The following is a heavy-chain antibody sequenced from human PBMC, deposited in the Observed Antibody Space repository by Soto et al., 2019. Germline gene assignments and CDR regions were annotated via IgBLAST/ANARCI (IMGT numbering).Heavy chain of an antibody. J-gene: IGHJ4*02. CDR1: GFSFSNYG. D-gene: IGHD6-13*01. CDR3: ARDWMNAAAGKYYFAY. CDR2: RWFDGGNK. V-gene: IGHV3-33*01. Sequence: QVQLVESGGGVVQPGTSLRLSCAASGFSFSNYGMHWVRQAPGKGLEWVAARWFDGGNKYYAESTKGRFTIARDNSENTLGLQMNSLRVEDTAVYYCARDWMNAAAGKYYFAYWGQGTLVTVSS.